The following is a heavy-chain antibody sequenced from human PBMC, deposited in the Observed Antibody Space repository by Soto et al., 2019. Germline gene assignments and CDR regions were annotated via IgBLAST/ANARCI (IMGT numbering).Heavy chain of an antibody. V-gene: IGHV4-31*03. J-gene: IGHJ5*02. D-gene: IGHD2-2*01. Sequence: SETLSLTCTVSGGSISSGGYYWSWIRQHPGKGLEWIGYIYYSGSTYYNPSLKSRVTISVDTSKNQFSLKLSSVTAADTAVYYCARDHPSLYCSSTSCYLEGPWFDPWGQGTLVTVSS. CDR2: IYYSGST. CDR3: ARDHPSLYCSSTSCYLEGPWFDP. CDR1: GGSISSGGYY.